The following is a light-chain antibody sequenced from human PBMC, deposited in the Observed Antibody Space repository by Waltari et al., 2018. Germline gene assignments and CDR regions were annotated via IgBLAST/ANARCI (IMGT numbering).Light chain of an antibody. Sequence: QSALTQPVSVSGSPGQSLTISCTGTIRDVGGYNYVAWYQQHPGKAPKLLIYDVTNRPSGVCNRFSGSKSGNTAPLTIAGLQAEDEADYHCSSFTSRSTLVFGAGTKVTVL. CDR3: SSFTSRSTLV. CDR1: IRDVGGYNY. CDR2: DVT. V-gene: IGLV2-14*03. J-gene: IGLJ1*01.